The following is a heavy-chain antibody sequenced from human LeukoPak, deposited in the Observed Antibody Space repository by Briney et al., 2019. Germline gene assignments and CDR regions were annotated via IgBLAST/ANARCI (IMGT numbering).Heavy chain of an antibody. CDR2: ISGYNGNT. CDR3: AGVGDYFDAFDI. Sequence: GASVKVSCKASGYTFITYGISWVRQAPGQGLEWMGWISGYNGNTNYAQKLQGRVTMTTDTSTSTAYMELRSLRSDDTAVYYCAGVGDYFDAFDIWGQGTMVTVSS. D-gene: IGHD4-17*01. V-gene: IGHV1-18*01. CDR1: GYTFITYG. J-gene: IGHJ3*02.